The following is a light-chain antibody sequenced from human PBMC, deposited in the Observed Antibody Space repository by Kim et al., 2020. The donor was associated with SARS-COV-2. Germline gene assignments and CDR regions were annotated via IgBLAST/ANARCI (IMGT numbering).Light chain of an antibody. J-gene: IGLJ2*01. CDR2: YDV. CDR3: QVWDSSSDHWV. CDR1: NIGSKS. Sequence: ASGKTASVTCGGDNIGSKSVHWYQQRPGQSPVLVIYYDVDRPSGIPERFSGSNSGNTATLTISRVEAGDEADYYCQVWDSSSDHWVFGGGTKVTVL. V-gene: IGLV3-21*04.